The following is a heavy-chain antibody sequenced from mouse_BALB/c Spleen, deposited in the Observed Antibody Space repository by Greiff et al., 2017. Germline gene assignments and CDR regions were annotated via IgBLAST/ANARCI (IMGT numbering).Heavy chain of an antibody. CDR2: IRNKANGYTT. CDR1: GFTFTDYY. V-gene: IGHV7-3*02. Sequence: DVQLVESGGGLVQPGGSLRLSCATSGFTFTDYYMSWVRQPPGKALEWLGFIRNKANGYTTEYSASVKGRFTISRDNSQSILYLQMNTLRAEDSATYYCARDNYYGSSDYWGQGTTLTVSS. J-gene: IGHJ2*01. D-gene: IGHD1-1*01. CDR3: ARDNYYGSSDY.